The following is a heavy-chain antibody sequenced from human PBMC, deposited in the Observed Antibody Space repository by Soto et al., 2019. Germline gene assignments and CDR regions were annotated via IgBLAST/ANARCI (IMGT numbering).Heavy chain of an antibody. Sequence: QVQLVESGGGVVQPGRSLRLSCAASGFIFNSYDIHWVRQAPGTGLEWVTVVSSDGTNQYYTDSVKGRFTISRDNSKNMVFLQMNSLRPEDTAVYYCVRFSGSYPACNAFDIWGQGTVVTVSS. D-gene: IGHD1-26*01. J-gene: IGHJ3*02. V-gene: IGHV3-30-3*01. CDR1: GFIFNSYD. CDR2: VSSDGTNQ. CDR3: VRFSGSYPACNAFDI.